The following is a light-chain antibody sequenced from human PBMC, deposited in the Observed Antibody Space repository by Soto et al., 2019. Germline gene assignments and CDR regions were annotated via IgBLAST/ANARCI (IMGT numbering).Light chain of an antibody. CDR2: DVS. Sequence: QSALTHPASVSGSPGQSITISCTGTSSDIGGSKYVSWFQHHPGKAPKLMIYDVSNRPSGVSNRFSGSKSGNTASLTISGLQAEDEADYYCSSYTSSLYVFGTGTKLTVL. CDR1: SSDIGGSKY. CDR3: SSYTSSLYV. V-gene: IGLV2-14*03. J-gene: IGLJ1*01.